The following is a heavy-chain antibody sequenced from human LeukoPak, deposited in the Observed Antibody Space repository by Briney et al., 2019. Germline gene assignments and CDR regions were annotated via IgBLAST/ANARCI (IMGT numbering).Heavy chain of an antibody. Sequence: PGWSLRLSCAASGFTFSSYAMSWVRQAPGKGLEWVSAISGSGGSTYYADSVKGRFTISRDNSKNTLYLQMNSLRAEDTAVYYCAKSPTDYGDYEDWGQGTLVTVSS. J-gene: IGHJ4*02. CDR3: AKSPTDYGDYED. CDR1: GFTFSSYA. V-gene: IGHV3-23*01. CDR2: ISGSGGST. D-gene: IGHD4-17*01.